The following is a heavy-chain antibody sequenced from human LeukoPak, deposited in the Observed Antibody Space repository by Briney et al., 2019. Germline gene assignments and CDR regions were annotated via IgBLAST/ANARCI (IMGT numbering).Heavy chain of an antibody. D-gene: IGHD5-18*01. CDR3: ARGGFNTAMVDY. J-gene: IGHJ4*02. CDR1: GFNFSSYW. CDR2: INSDGSST. Sequence: QPGGSLRLSCAASGFNFSSYWMHWVRQAPGKGLVWVSRINSDGSSTSYADSVKGRFTISRDNAKNTLYLQMNSLRAEDTAVYYCARGGFNTAMVDYWGQGTLVTVSS. V-gene: IGHV3-74*01.